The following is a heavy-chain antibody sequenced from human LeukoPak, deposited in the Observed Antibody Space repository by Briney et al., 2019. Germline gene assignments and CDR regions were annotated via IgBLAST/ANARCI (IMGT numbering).Heavy chain of an antibody. CDR2: IGAYNGNT. CDR3: AREVGRNFCSGGSCYRPPLVY. D-gene: IGHD2-15*01. J-gene: IGHJ4*02. V-gene: IGHV1-18*01. Sequence: ASVKVSCKASGYTFTSYGISWVRQAPGQGLEWMGWIGAYNGNTNYAQKLQGRVTMTTDTSTSTAYMELRSLRSDDTAVYYCAREVGRNFCSGGSCYRPPLVYWGQGTLVTVSS. CDR1: GYTFTSYG.